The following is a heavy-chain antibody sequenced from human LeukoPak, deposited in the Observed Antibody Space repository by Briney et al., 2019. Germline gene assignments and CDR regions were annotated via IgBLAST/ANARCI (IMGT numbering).Heavy chain of an antibody. D-gene: IGHD1-1*01. Sequence: GGSLRLSCAASGFSFSSSWMHWVRQAPGTGLVWVSRINSDGSTTNYADSVKGRFTISRDNAMSTLYLQMNSLRAEDTAVYYCARDRGTTGTTGYFDYWGQGTLVTVSS. CDR1: GFSFSSSW. J-gene: IGHJ4*02. V-gene: IGHV3-74*01. CDR3: ARDRGTTGTTGYFDY. CDR2: INSDGSTT.